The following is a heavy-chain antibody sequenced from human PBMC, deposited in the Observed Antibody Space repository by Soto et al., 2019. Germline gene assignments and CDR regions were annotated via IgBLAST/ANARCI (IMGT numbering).Heavy chain of an antibody. Sequence: EVQLVESGGGLVKPGGSLRLSCAASGFTFSSYSMNWVRQAPGKGLEWVSSISSSSSYIYYADSVKGRFTISRDNAKNSLYLQMNSLRAEDTAVYYCARGANIAAAVPDYGMDVWGQGTTVTVSS. D-gene: IGHD6-13*01. V-gene: IGHV3-21*01. CDR3: ARGANIAAAVPDYGMDV. J-gene: IGHJ6*02. CDR2: ISSSSSYI. CDR1: GFTFSSYS.